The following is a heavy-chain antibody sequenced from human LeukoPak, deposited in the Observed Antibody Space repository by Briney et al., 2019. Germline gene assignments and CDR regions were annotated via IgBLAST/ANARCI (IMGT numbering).Heavy chain of an antibody. CDR1: GFTFSSYA. CDR2: ISGSGGST. D-gene: IGHD3-3*01. V-gene: IGHV3-23*01. Sequence: GGSLRLSCAASGFTFSSYAMSWVRQAPGKGLEWVSAISGSGGSTYYADSVKGQFTISRDNSKNTLYLQMNSLRAEDTAVYYCAKYSRYDFWSGGIDYWGQGTLVTVSS. J-gene: IGHJ4*02. CDR3: AKYSRYDFWSGGIDY.